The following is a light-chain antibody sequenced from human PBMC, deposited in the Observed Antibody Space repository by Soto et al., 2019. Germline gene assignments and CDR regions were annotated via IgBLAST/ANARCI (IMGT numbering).Light chain of an antibody. V-gene: IGLV2-23*03. CDR2: EGS. Sequence: QSVLTQPDSVSGSPGQTITISGTGTSSDVGSYNLVSWYQQHPGKAPKLMIYEGSKRPSGVSNRFSGSKSGNTASLTISGLQAEYEADYYCCSYAGSSTFVFGGGTKLTVL. CDR1: SSDVGSYNL. J-gene: IGLJ2*01. CDR3: CSYAGSSTFV.